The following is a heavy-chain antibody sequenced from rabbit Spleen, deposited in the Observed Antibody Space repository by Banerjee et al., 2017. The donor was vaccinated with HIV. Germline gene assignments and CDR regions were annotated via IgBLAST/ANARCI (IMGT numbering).Heavy chain of an antibody. CDR3: ARDTGSSFSSYGMDL. CDR2: IAGSVSGFT. J-gene: IGHJ6*01. CDR1: GFSFSSSDY. Sequence: QSLEESGGDLVKPGASLTLTCTASGFSFSSSDYMCWVRQAPGKGLEWISCIAGSVSGFTYSATWAKGRFTCSKTSSTTVTLQMTSLTVADTATYFCARDTGSSFSSYGMDLWGQGTLVTVS. D-gene: IGHD8-1*01. V-gene: IGHV1S40*01.